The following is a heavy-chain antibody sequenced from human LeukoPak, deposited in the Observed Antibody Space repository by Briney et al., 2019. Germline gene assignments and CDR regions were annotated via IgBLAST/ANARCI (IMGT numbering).Heavy chain of an antibody. CDR3: ASSFSSGWYSSGGIDY. J-gene: IGHJ4*02. Sequence: ASVKVSCKASGGTFSNYAISWVRQAPGQGLEWMGRIIPIFGTANYAQKFQGRVTITTDESTSTAYMELSSLRSEDTTAYYCASSFSSGWYSSGGIDYWGQGTLVTVSS. CDR1: GGTFSNYA. D-gene: IGHD6-19*01. CDR2: IIPIFGTA. V-gene: IGHV1-69*05.